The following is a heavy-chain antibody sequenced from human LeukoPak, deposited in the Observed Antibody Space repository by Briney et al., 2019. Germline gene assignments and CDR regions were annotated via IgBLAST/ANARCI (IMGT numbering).Heavy chain of an antibody. D-gene: IGHD2-21*02. V-gene: IGHV3-23*01. J-gene: IGHJ4*02. Sequence: GGSLRLSCAASGFTFSNYGMSWARQAPGKGLEWVSVIIGSGGGTYYADSVKGRFTISRDNSKHTVYLQMNILRAEDTAVYYCVKARMPHCGTDCLESWGQGTLVTVSS. CDR3: VKARMPHCGTDCLES. CDR1: GFTFSNYG. CDR2: IIGSGGGT.